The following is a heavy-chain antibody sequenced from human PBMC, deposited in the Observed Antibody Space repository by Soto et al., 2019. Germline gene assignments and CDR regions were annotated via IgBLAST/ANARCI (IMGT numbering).Heavy chain of an antibody. CDR3: ARWAEPPSYYDFWSGLDY. Sequence: SETLSLTCAVSGGSISSSNWWSWVRQPPGKGLEWIGEIYHSGSTNYNPSLKSRVTISVDKSKNQFSLKLSSVTAADTAVYYCARWAEPPSYYDFWSGLDYWGQGTLVTVSS. CDR1: GGSISSSNW. D-gene: IGHD3-3*01. V-gene: IGHV4-4*02. J-gene: IGHJ4*02. CDR2: IYHSGST.